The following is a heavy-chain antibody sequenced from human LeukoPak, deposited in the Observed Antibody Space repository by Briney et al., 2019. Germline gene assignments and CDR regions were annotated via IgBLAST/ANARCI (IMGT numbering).Heavy chain of an antibody. V-gene: IGHV1-2*02. CDR1: GYTFTGYY. D-gene: IGHD6-19*01. CDR2: ISPDSGGT. Sequence: ASVKVSCKGSGYTFTGYYIHWVRQAPGQGLEWMGWISPDSGGTEYAQKFQGRVTMTTDTSITTAYMELSRVRSDDTAVYYCARDPRTSGQWLFFDYWGQGTLVTVSS. J-gene: IGHJ4*02. CDR3: ARDPRTSGQWLFFDY.